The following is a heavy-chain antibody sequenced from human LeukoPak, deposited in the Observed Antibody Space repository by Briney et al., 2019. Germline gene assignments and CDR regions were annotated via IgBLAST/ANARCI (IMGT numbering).Heavy chain of an antibody. V-gene: IGHV4-4*07. CDR2: IYTSWST. Sequence: SQTLSLTCTVAGGSISSYYWSWIRHPAGRGLECVGRIYTSWSTNYIPSLKRRITISVGTSKNQFSLQLSYVTAADTAVYYCASSSSGWFWHYWGQGTMATVSS. J-gene: IGHJ4*02. CDR1: GGSISSYY. D-gene: IGHD6-19*01. CDR3: ASSSSGWFWHY.